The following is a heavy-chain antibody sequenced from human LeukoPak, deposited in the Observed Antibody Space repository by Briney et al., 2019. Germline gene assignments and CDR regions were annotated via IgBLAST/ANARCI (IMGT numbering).Heavy chain of an antibody. CDR3: ARDLSSGWYGTLGY. V-gene: IGHV3-7*04. J-gene: IGHJ4*02. CDR1: GFTFSSYW. Sequence: PGGFLRLSCAASGFTFSSYWMSWVRQAPGKGLEWVANIKQDGSEKYYVDSVKGRFTISRDNAKNSLYLQMNSLRAEDTAVYYCARDLSSGWYGTLGYWGQGTLVTVSS. D-gene: IGHD6-19*01. CDR2: IKQDGSEK.